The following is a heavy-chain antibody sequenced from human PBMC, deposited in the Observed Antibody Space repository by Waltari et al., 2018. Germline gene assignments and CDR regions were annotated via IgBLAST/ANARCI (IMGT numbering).Heavy chain of an antibody. CDR1: GDTFNTYA. V-gene: IGHV1-2*06. CDR3: ASGMVRGVMSY. D-gene: IGHD3-10*01. CDR2: INPNSGGT. Sequence: QVQLVQSGAEVKKPGSSVKVSCKASGDTFNTYAVSWVRQAPGQGLEWMGRINPNSGGTNYAQKFQGRVTMTRDTSISTAYMGLSRLRSDDTAVYYCASGMVRGVMSYWGQGTLVTVSS. J-gene: IGHJ4*02.